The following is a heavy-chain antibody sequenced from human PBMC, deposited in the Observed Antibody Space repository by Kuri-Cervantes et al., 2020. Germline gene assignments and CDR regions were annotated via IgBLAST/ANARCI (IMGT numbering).Heavy chain of an antibody. D-gene: IGHD6-6*01. V-gene: IGHV3-30*03. CDR3: ARGIAARRGGIDY. Sequence: GGSLRLSCAASGFTFSSYGMHWVRQAPGKGLEWVAVTSYDGSNKYYADSVKGRFTISRDNSKNTLYLQMNSLRAEDTAVYYCARGIAARRGGIDYWGQGTLVTVSS. CDR1: GFTFSSYG. J-gene: IGHJ4*02. CDR2: TSYDGSNK.